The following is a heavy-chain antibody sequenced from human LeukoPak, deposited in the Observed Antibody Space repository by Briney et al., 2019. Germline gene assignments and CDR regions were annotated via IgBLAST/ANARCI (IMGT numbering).Heavy chain of an antibody. V-gene: IGHV4-4*02. CDR2: INHSGST. CDR1: GGSISSSNY. Sequence: SGTLSLTCAVSGGSISSSNYWSWIRQPPGKGLEWIGEINHSGSTNYNPSLKSRVTISVDTSKNQFSLKLSSVTAADTAVYYCARGTYIVVVIAATLSAWFDPWGQGTLVTVSS. J-gene: IGHJ5*02. D-gene: IGHD2-15*01. CDR3: ARGTYIVVVIAATLSAWFDP.